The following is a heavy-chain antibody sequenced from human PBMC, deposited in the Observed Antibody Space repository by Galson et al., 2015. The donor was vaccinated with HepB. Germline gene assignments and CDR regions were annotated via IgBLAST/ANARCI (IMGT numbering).Heavy chain of an antibody. CDR1: GYTFTNYG. D-gene: IGHD1-7*01. CDR2: ITPYNGNT. J-gene: IGHJ1*01. V-gene: IGHV1-18*01. CDR3: ANFGGWNYRDHVAEYFHH. Sequence: SCKASGYTFTNYGIIWVRQAPGQGLEWMGWITPYNGNTKYAQKLQGRVTMTTDTSTSTAYMELRSLTSDDTAMYYCANFGGWNYRDHVAEYFHHWGQGTLVTVSS.